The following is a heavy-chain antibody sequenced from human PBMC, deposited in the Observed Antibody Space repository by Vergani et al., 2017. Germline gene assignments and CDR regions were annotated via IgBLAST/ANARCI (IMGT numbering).Heavy chain of an antibody. CDR3: AKGYYDILTGYFDY. V-gene: IGHV3-21*01. CDR2: ISSSSSYI. CDR1: GFTFSSYS. D-gene: IGHD3-9*01. J-gene: IGHJ4*02. Sequence: EVQLVESGGGLVKPGGSLRLSCAASGFTFSSYSMNWVRQAPGKGLEWVSSISSSSSYIYYADSVKGRFTISRDNAKNSLYLQMNSLRAEDTAVYYCAKGYYDILTGYFDYWGQGTLVTVSS.